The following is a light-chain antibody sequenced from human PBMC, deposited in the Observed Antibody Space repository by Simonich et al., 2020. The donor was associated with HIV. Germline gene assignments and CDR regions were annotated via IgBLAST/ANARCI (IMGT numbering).Light chain of an antibody. J-gene: IGKJ1*01. CDR1: QSVLYSSNNRNY. Sequence: DIVMTQSPDSLAVSLGERATINCKSGQSVLYSSNNRNYLAWYQQKPGQPPKLLIYWAATRESGVPDRFSGSGSGTNFTLTSSSLQAEDVAVYYCHQYYSIPTFGQGTKAEVK. CDR2: WAA. V-gene: IGKV4-1*01. CDR3: HQYYSIPT.